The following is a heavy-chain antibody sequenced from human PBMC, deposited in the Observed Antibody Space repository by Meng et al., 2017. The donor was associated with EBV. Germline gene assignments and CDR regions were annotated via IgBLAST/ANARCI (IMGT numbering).Heavy chain of an antibody. J-gene: IGHJ5*02. V-gene: IGHV4-34*01. CDR3: ARPFPSWQSPRLDPFGA. CDR1: GGSFSGYY. Sequence: QVQLQQWGAGLLKPSGXLSLTCAVYGGSFSGYYWSWIRQPPGKGLEWIGEINHSGSTNYNPSLKSRVTISVDTSKNQFSLRLTSVTAADTAVYYCARPFPSWQSPRLDPFGAWGQGTLVIVSS. D-gene: IGHD6-19*01. CDR2: INHSGST.